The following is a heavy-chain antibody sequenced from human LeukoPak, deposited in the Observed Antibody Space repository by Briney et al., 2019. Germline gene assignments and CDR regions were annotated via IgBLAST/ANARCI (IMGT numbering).Heavy chain of an antibody. CDR3: ARDRSDSFDSTGYFPEYYFDY. D-gene: IGHD3-22*01. CDR2: IWYDGSNK. Sequence: GSLRLSCAASGFTFSYFGMHWVRQAPGKGLEWVALIWYDGSNKYYADSVKGRFTISRDNSNNTLYLQMNSLRVEDTAVYYCARDRSDSFDSTGYFPEYYFDYWGQGTLVTVSS. J-gene: IGHJ4*02. CDR1: GFTFSYFG. V-gene: IGHV3-33*01.